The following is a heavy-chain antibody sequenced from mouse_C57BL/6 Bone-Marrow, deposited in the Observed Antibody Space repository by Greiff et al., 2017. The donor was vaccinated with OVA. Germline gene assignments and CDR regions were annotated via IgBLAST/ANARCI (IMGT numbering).Heavy chain of an antibody. Sequence: QVQLQQPGAELVMPGASVKLSCKASGYTFTSYWMHWVKQRPGQGLEWIGMIHPNSGSTNYNEKFKSKATLTVDKSSSTAYMQLSSLTSEDSAVYYCARSYGNYGGAWFAYWGQGTLVTVSA. CDR3: ARSYGNYGGAWFAY. CDR1: GYTFTSYW. J-gene: IGHJ3*01. V-gene: IGHV1-64*01. D-gene: IGHD2-1*01. CDR2: IHPNSGST.